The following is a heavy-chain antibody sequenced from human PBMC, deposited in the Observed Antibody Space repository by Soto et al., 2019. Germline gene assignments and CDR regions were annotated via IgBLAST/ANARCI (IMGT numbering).Heavy chain of an antibody. D-gene: IGHD5-18*01. V-gene: IGHV1-69*13. Sequence: SVKVSCKDSGGTFSSYAISWVRQAPGQGLEWMGGIIPIFGTANYAQKFQGRVTITADESTSTAYMELSSLRSEDTAVYYCARGTAIAGKHYYYYGMDVWGQGTTVTVSS. CDR1: GGTFSSYA. J-gene: IGHJ6*02. CDR2: IIPIFGTA. CDR3: ARGTAIAGKHYYYYGMDV.